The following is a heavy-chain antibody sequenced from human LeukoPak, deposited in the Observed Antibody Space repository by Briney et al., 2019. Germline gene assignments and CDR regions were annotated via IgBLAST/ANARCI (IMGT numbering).Heavy chain of an antibody. D-gene: IGHD3-3*01. V-gene: IGHV3-21*01. CDR2: ISSSSSYI. CDR3: ARGASYYDFWSGYSHWFDR. CDR1: GFTFSSYS. J-gene: IGHJ5*02. Sequence: PGGSLRLSCAASGFTFSSYSMNWVRQAPGKGLEWVSSISSSSSYIYYADSVKGRFTISRDNPKNSLYLQMNSLRAEDTAVYYCARGASYYDFWSGYSHWFDRWGQGTLVTVSS.